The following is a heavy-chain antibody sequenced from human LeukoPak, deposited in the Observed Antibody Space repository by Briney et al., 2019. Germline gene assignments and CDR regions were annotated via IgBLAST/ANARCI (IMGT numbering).Heavy chain of an antibody. Sequence: PETLSLTCTVSGGSIRNSSYYWGWIRQPPGKGLEWIGSISYSGSTFYNPYLKSRVTISADTSNIQFSLKLTSVTAADTAVYFCARHSSYVSPVRYWGQGTLVTVSP. J-gene: IGHJ4*02. D-gene: IGHD3-10*02. CDR2: ISYSGST. V-gene: IGHV4-39*01. CDR3: ARHSSYVSPVRY. CDR1: GGSIRNSSYY.